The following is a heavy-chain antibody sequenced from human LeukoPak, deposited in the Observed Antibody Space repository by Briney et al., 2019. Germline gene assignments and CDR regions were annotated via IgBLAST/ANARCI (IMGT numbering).Heavy chain of an antibody. CDR3: ASISDLLYYFDS. Sequence: PGGSLRLSCAASGFTVSSNYMSWVRLAPGKGLEWVSVSYTGGNTHYADSVKGRFTLSRDNSKNTVYLQMNSLRVEDTAMYYCASISDLLYYFDSWGQGTLVTVSS. CDR1: GFTVSSNY. J-gene: IGHJ4*02. CDR2: SYTGGNT. V-gene: IGHV3-66*01.